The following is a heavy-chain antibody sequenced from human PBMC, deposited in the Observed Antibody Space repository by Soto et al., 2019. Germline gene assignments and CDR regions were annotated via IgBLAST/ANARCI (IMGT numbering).Heavy chain of an antibody. D-gene: IGHD6-13*01. CDR2: INPSAGST. Sequence: GASVKVSCKASGYTFTSYYMHWVRQAPGQGLEWMIMINPSAGSTTYAQKFQGRVTMTSDTSTSTVYMELSSLRSEDTAVYYCARDLIAAAGTGWSQGTLVTVSS. CDR3: ARDLIAAAGTG. J-gene: IGHJ4*02. V-gene: IGHV1-46*01. CDR1: GYTFTSYY.